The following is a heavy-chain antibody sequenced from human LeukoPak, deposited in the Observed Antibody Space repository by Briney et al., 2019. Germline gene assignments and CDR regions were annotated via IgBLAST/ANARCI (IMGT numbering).Heavy chain of an antibody. D-gene: IGHD3-10*01. CDR1: GYTFTSYG. V-gene: IGHV1-18*01. CDR2: ISAYNGNT. J-gene: IGHJ5*02. Sequence: ASVKVSCKASGYTFTSYGISWVRQAPGQGLEWMGWISAYNGNTNYAQKLQGRVTITTDTSTSTAYMELRSLRSDDTAVYYCARDSFPIVWFGELSGFDPWGQGTLVTVSS. CDR3: ARDSFPIVWFGELSGFDP.